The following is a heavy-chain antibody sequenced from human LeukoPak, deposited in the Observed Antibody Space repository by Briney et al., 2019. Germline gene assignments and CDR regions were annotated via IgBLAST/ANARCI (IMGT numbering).Heavy chain of an antibody. J-gene: IGHJ6*02. D-gene: IGHD5-18*01. Sequence: SETLSLTCTVSGGSISSYYWSWIRQPPGKGLEWIGYIYYSGSTNYNPSLKSRVTISVDTSKNQFSLKLSSVTAADTAVYYCARPGYSYGVYYYYYGMDVWGQGTTVTVSS. CDR3: ARPGYSYGVYYYYYGMDV. V-gene: IGHV4-59*01. CDR2: IYYSGST. CDR1: GGSISSYY.